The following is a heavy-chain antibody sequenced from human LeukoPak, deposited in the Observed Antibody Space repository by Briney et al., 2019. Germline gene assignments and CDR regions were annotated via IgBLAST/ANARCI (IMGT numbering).Heavy chain of an antibody. CDR3: ARVLTYSGSWYAFWY. D-gene: IGHD6-13*01. Sequence: GGSLRLSCAASGFTFSSYAMHWVRQAPGKGLEWVAVISYDGSNKYYADSVKGRFTISRDNSRNTLYLQMNSLRAEDTAVYYCARVLTYSGSWYAFWYWGQGTLVTVSS. V-gene: IGHV3-30-3*01. J-gene: IGHJ4*02. CDR2: ISYDGSNK. CDR1: GFTFSSYA.